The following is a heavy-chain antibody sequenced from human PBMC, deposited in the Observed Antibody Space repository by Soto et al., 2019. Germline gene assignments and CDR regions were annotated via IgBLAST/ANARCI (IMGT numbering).Heavy chain of an antibody. CDR2: INPNSGGT. CDR3: ARDLNDISSSSGQGY. D-gene: IGHD6-6*01. Sequence: ASVKVSCKASGYTFTGYYMHWVRQAPGQGLEWMGWINPNSGGTNYAQKFQGWVTMTRDTSISTAYMELSRLRSDDTAVYYCARDLNDISSSSGQGYWGQGTLVTVSS. V-gene: IGHV1-2*04. J-gene: IGHJ4*02. CDR1: GYTFTGYY.